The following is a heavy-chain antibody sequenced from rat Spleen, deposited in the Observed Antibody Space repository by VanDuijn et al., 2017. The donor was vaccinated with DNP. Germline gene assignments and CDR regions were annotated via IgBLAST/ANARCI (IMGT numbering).Heavy chain of an antibody. J-gene: IGHJ2*01. Sequence: EVQLQESGPGLVKPSQSLSLTCSVTGHSITSNYWAWIRKFPGNKMEYVGHISYSGSTNYNPSLKSRISITRDTSKNLFFLHLNSVTTEDTATYYCARWTRYFDSWGQGVMVTVSS. D-gene: IGHD1-7*01. CDR3: ARWTRYFDS. CDR1: GHSITSNY. CDR2: ISYSGST. V-gene: IGHV3-1*01.